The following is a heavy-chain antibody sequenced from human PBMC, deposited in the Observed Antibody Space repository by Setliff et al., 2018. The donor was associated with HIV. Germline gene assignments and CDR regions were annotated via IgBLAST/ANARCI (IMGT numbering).Heavy chain of an antibody. Sequence: GGSLRLSCAASGFTFSSYAMSWVRQAPGKGLEWVSVIYSAGSTYYADSVKGRFTISRDNSKNTLYLQMNSLKTEDTAVYYCTSRTGYTSSWYGWGADYWGQGTLVTVSS. J-gene: IGHJ4*02. CDR1: GFTFSSYA. CDR2: IYSAGST. D-gene: IGHD6-13*01. V-gene: IGHV3-23*03. CDR3: TSRTGYTSSWYGWGADY.